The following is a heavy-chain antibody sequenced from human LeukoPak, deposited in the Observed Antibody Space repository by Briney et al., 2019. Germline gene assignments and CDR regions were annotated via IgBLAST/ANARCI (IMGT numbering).Heavy chain of an antibody. D-gene: IGHD1-1*01. CDR2: INPNSGGT. CDR1: GYTFTGYY. Sequence: PEASVKVSCKASGYTFTGYYMHWVRQAPGQGLEWMGWINPNSGGTNYAQKFQGRVTMTRDTSISTAYMELRRLRSDDTAVYYCARVDWNDVLYFDYWGQGTLVTVSS. V-gene: IGHV1-2*02. CDR3: ARVDWNDVLYFDY. J-gene: IGHJ4*02.